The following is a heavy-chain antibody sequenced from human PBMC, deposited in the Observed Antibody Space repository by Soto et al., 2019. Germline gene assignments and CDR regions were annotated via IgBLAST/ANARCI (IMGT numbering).Heavy chain of an antibody. CDR2: IYNSGST. Sequence: SLTCTVSGGSINGGDYFWSWIRQPPGMGLEWVGFIYNSGSTYYNPSLKSRIIISSDTSKNQFSLKLSSVTAEDTAVYYCAANRGYNYYYGMDVWGQGTTVTVSS. J-gene: IGHJ6*02. CDR1: GGSINGGDYF. D-gene: IGHD3-22*01. V-gene: IGHV4-30-4*01. CDR3: AANRGYNYYYGMDV.